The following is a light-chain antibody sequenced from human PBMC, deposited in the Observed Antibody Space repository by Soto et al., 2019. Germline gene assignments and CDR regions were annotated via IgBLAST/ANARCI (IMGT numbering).Light chain of an antibody. Sequence: QSALTQSASVSGSPGQSITISCTGTSSDVGSYNHVSWYQQHPGEVPKLIIFNVNDRPSGVFYRFSGSKSGNTASLTISWLQAEDEAGYYCSSFTSSTTYVFGTGTKVTI. J-gene: IGLJ1*01. V-gene: IGLV2-14*01. CDR2: NVN. CDR3: SSFTSSTTYV. CDR1: SSDVGSYNH.